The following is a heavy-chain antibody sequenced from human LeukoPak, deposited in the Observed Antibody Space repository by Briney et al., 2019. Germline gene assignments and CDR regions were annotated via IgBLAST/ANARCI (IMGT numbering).Heavy chain of an antibody. CDR2: INPNSGGT. V-gene: IGHV1-2*02. CDR3: ARGAVVVPAAHYYYYYYMDV. J-gene: IGHJ6*03. Sequence: ASVKVSCKASGYTFTGYYMHWVRQAPGQGLEWMGWINPNSGGTNYAQKFQGRVTMTRDTSISTAYMELSRLRSDDTAVYYCARGAVVVPAAHYYYYYYMDVWGKGTTVTVSS. D-gene: IGHD2-2*01. CDR1: GYTFTGYY.